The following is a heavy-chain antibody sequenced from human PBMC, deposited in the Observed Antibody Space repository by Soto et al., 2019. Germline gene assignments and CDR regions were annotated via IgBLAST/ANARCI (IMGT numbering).Heavy chain of an antibody. CDR3: ARVLSGYYGSGSYLFRP. D-gene: IGHD3-10*01. V-gene: IGHV4-30-4*01. CDR2: IYYSGST. CDR1: GGSISSGDSY. J-gene: IGHJ5*02. Sequence: SETLSLTCTVSGGSISSGDSYWSWIRQPPGKGLEYIGYIYYSGSTYYNPSLKSRVTVSIDTSKNQFSLKLSSVTAADTAVYYCARVLSGYYGSGSYLFRPWGQGTLVTVSS.